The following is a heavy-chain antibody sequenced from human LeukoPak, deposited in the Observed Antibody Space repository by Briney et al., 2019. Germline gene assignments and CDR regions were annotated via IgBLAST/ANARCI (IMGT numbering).Heavy chain of an antibody. J-gene: IGHJ4*02. D-gene: IGHD3-10*01. V-gene: IGHV1-2*02. CDR1: GYTFTGYY. CDR3: ARDRVTMVRGVISYFAY. Sequence: ASVKVSCKASGYTFTGYYMHWVRQAPGQGLEWMGWINPNSGGTNYAQKFQGRVTMTRDTSISTAYMELSRLRSDDTAVYYCARDRVTMVRGVISYFAYWGQGTLVTVSS. CDR2: INPNSGGT.